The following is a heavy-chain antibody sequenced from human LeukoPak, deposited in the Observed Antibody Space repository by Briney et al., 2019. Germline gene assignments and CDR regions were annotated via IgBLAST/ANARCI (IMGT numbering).Heavy chain of an antibody. CDR3: AKARDGYNYGHY. CDR2: IWYDGSRK. Sequence: GGSLRLSCAASGFTFSSYGMHGVRQAPGKGLEWVALIWYDGSRKYYRDSVKDRFTIYRDNSNNMLYLQMNSLRAEDTAVYYCAKARDGYNYGHYWGQGTLVTVSS. J-gene: IGHJ4*02. CDR1: GFTFSSYG. V-gene: IGHV3-33*06. D-gene: IGHD5-24*01.